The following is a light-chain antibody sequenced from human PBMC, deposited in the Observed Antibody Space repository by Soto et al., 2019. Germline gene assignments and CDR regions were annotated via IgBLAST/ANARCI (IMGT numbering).Light chain of an antibody. V-gene: IGKV3-20*01. CDR2: GAS. J-gene: IGKJ4*01. Sequence: EIVLTQSPGTLSLSPGERATLSCRASQSVSSSYLAWYQQKPGQAPRLLICGASSRATGIPDRFSGSGSGTDFTLTISRLEPEDFAVYYCQQYGRSRALTLGGGTKVDIK. CDR3: QQYGRSRALT. CDR1: QSVSSSY.